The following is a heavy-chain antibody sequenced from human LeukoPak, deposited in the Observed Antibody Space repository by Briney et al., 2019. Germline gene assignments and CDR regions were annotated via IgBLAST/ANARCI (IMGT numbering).Heavy chain of an antibody. V-gene: IGHV3-64*01. D-gene: IGHD3-10*01. J-gene: IGHJ4*02. CDR1: GFTFSSYA. CDR3: ARGLLWLF. CDR2: ISSNGGST. Sequence: GGSLRLSCAASGFTFSSYAMHWVRQAPGKGLEYVSAISSNGGSTYYANSVKGRFTISRDNSKNTLYLQMGGLRAEDMAVYYCARGLLWLFGGQGTLVTVSS.